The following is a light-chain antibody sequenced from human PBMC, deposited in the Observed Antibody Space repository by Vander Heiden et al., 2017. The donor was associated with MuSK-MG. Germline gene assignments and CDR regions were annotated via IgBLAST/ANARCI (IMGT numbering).Light chain of an antibody. CDR1: QNIMTY. Sequence: DIQMTQSPSSLSASVGDRVTITCRASQNIMTYLNWYQHKPGKAPKLLIYGASSLQSGVPSRFSGRGSGTDFTLTISSMKPEDFATYYCQQNYGTPWTFGQGTQVEIK. CDR2: GAS. CDR3: QQNYGTPWT. J-gene: IGKJ1*01. V-gene: IGKV1-39*01.